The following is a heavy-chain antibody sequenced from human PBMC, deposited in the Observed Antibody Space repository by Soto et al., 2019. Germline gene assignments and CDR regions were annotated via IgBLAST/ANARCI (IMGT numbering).Heavy chain of an antibody. D-gene: IGHD5-18*01. Sequence: QVQLVESGGGLVRPGGSLRLSCAASGFTFSDYYRSWIRQAPGKGLEWVSFINPTISTIYYADSVKGRFTISRDNAKNSLYLQMNSLRAEDTAVYYCVREAITAMVFDYWGQGALVTVSS. CDR1: GFTFSDYY. CDR3: VREAITAMVFDY. CDR2: INPTISTI. V-gene: IGHV3-11*01. J-gene: IGHJ4*02.